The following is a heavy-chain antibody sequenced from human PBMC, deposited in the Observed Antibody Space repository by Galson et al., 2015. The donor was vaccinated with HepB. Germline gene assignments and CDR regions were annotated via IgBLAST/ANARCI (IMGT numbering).Heavy chain of an antibody. Sequence: QSGAEVKKPGESLRISCKGSGYSFTSYWISWVRQMPGKGLEWMGRIDPSDSYTNYSPSFQGHVTISADKSISTAYLQWSSLKASDTAMYYCASSSISFVGDNYGMDVWGQGTTVTVSS. CDR2: IDPSDSYT. CDR3: ASSSISFVGDNYGMDV. J-gene: IGHJ6*02. V-gene: IGHV5-10-1*01. CDR1: GYSFTSYW. D-gene: IGHD3-16*01.